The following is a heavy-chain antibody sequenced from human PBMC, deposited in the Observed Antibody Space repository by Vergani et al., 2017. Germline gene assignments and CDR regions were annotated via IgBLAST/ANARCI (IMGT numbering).Heavy chain of an antibody. CDR2: IYTSGST. J-gene: IGHJ5*02. D-gene: IGHD6-6*01. V-gene: IGHV4-61*02. Sequence: QVQLQESGPGLVKPSQTLSLTCTVSGGSISSGSYYWSWIRPPAGKGLEWIGRIYTSGSTNYNPSLKSRVTISVDTSKNQFTLKLSSVTAADTAVYYCARDLIGRTGSSSSEGWFDPWGQGTLVTVSS. CDR3: ARDLIGRTGSSSSEGWFDP. CDR1: GGSISSGSYY.